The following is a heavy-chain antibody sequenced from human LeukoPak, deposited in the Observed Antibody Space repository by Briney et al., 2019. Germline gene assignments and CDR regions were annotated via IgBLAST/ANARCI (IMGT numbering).Heavy chain of an antibody. J-gene: IGHJ4*02. D-gene: IGHD6-13*01. CDR2: ISGYNGHT. CDR1: GYTFINYG. Sequence: ASVKVSCKASGYTFINYGISWVRQAPGQGLEWVGWISGYNGHTNYAQKFQGRVTMTTDTSTSTAYMELRSLRSDDTAVYYCAREIRPRIAAAGMDYWGQGTLVTVSS. V-gene: IGHV1-18*01. CDR3: AREIRPRIAAAGMDY.